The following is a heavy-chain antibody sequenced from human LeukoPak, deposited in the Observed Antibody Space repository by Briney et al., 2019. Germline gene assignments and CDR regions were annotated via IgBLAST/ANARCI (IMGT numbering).Heavy chain of an antibody. Sequence: ASVKVSCKASGYTFTSYYMHWVRQAPGQGLEWVGIINPSGGSTSYAQKFQGRVTMTRDTSATTVYLDLSGLTFEDTAVYYCASDVAGEFDHWGQGTLVTVSS. CDR2: INPSGGST. D-gene: IGHD1-26*01. V-gene: IGHV1-46*01. J-gene: IGHJ4*02. CDR3: ASDVAGEFDH. CDR1: GYTFTSYY.